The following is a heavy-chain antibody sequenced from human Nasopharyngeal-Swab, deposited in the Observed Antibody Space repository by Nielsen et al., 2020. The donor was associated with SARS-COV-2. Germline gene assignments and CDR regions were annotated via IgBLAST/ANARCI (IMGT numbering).Heavy chain of an antibody. CDR2: ISSSSSYT. CDR3: ARGGRSVVVNAFDI. Sequence: GESLKIHCAASGFTFSDYYISLIRQAPGKGLELVSYISSSSSYTNYADSVKGRFAIYRDNAKNSLYLQMNSLRAKDTAVYYCARGGRSVVVNAFDIWGQGTMVTVSS. V-gene: IGHV3-11*05. CDR1: GFTFSDYY. J-gene: IGHJ3*02. D-gene: IGHD2-15*01.